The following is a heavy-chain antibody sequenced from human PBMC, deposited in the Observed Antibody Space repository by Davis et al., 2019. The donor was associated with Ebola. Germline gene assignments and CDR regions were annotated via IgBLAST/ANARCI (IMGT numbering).Heavy chain of an antibody. V-gene: IGHV3-30*14. Sequence: GESLKISCVGSGFTFSTFAMHWVRQAPGKGLEWVALISYDGKKKFYRDSVKGRFTISRDNSKNTLYLQMNSLRAEDTAVYYCARIGGYYYSLDYWGQGTLVTVSS. CDR3: ARIGGYYYSLDY. CDR2: ISYDGKKK. J-gene: IGHJ4*02. D-gene: IGHD3-22*01. CDR1: GFTFSTFA.